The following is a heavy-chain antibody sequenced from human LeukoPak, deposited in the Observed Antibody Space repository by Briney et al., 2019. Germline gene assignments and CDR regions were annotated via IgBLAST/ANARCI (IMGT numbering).Heavy chain of an antibody. Sequence: PGGSLRLSCAASGFTFSDYYMSWIRQAPGKGLEWVSYISSSGSTIYYADSVKGRFTTSRDNAKNSLYLQMNSLRAEDTAVYYCVPFPGDYYYMDVWGKGTTVTVPS. V-gene: IGHV3-11*04. D-gene: IGHD7-27*01. J-gene: IGHJ6*03. CDR2: ISSSGSTI. CDR1: GFTFSDYY. CDR3: VPFPGDYYYMDV.